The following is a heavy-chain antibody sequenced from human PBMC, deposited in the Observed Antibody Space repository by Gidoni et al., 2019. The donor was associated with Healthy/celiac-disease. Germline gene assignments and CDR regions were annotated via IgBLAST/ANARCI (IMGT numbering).Heavy chain of an antibody. Sequence: EVQLVESGGGLVKPGGSLRLSCAASGFTFSNAWMSWVRQAPGKGLEWVGRIKSKTDGGTTDYAAPVKGRFTISRDDSKNTLYLQMNSLKTEDTAVYYCTSDCSGGSCYRFDYWGQGTLVTVSA. CDR3: TSDCSGGSCYRFDY. CDR2: IKSKTDGGTT. CDR1: GFTFSNAW. D-gene: IGHD2-15*01. J-gene: IGHJ4*02. V-gene: IGHV3-15*01.